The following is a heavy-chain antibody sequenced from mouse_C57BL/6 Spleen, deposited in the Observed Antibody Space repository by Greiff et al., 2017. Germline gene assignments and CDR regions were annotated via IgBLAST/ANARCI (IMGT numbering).Heavy chain of an antibody. J-gene: IGHJ1*03. CDR3: AKHSDYYGSSYGYFDV. CDR1: GFSLTRYG. D-gene: IGHD1-1*01. V-gene: IGHV2-9*01. CDR2: IWGGGST. Sequence: VNVVESGPGLVAPSQSLSITCTVSGFSLTRYGVDWVRQPPGKGLEWLGVIWGGGSTNYNSALMSRLSISKDNSKSQVLLKMNRLQTDDTAMYYCAKHSDYYGSSYGYFDVWGTGTTVTVSA.